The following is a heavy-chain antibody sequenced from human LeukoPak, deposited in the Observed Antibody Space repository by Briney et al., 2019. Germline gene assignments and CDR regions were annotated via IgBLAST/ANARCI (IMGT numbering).Heavy chain of an antibody. CDR2: ISYDGRSK. D-gene: IGHD6-13*01. CDR1: GFTFSDYG. J-gene: IGHJ4*02. V-gene: IGHV3-30*12. Sequence: GRSLRLSCAASGFTFSDYGMHWVRQAPGKGLQGVAVISYDGRSKQYADSVKGRFTISRDDSKNTLYLQMNSLRAEDTAVYYCARDIVSSWYDYWGQGTLVTVSS. CDR3: ARDIVSSWYDY.